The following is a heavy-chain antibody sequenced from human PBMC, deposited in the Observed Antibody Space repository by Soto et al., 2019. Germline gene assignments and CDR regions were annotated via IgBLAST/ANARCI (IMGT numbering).Heavy chain of an antibody. D-gene: IGHD6-13*01. CDR3: ARDQAAGGTISRYLQD. CDR1: GFTFTSYA. J-gene: IGHJ1*01. Sequence: EVQLLESGGGLVQPEGSLRLSCEASGFTFTSYAMSWVRQAPGKGLEWVSGISGGGSTTYYADSVKGRFTISRDNSKNTLYLQVNSLRAEDTAVYYCARDQAAGGTISRYLQDWGQGTLVTVSS. V-gene: IGHV3-23*01. CDR2: ISGGGSTT.